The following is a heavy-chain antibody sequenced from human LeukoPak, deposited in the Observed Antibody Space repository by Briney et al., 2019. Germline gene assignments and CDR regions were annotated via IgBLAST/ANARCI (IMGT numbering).Heavy chain of an antibody. CDR1: GFTFSSYA. CDR2: XXXXXXNK. Sequence: PGGPLRLSCAASGFTFSSYAMHXXXQAPGKGLKWVXVXXXXXXNKYYADSVKGRFTISRDNSKNTLYVQINSLRAEDTAVYYCARGAGGYCSGGSCYSESDYWGQGTLVTVSS. CDR3: ARGAGGYCSGGSCYSESDY. D-gene: IGHD2-15*01. V-gene: IGHV3-30-3*01. J-gene: IGHJ4*02.